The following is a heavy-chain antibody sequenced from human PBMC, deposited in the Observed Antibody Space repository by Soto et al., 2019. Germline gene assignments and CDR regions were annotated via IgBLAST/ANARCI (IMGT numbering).Heavy chain of an antibody. D-gene: IGHD6-19*01. J-gene: IGHJ4*02. CDR2: IHFGGNT. V-gene: IGHV3-53*01. Sequence: VGSLRLSCAASGFTVSGDCVSWVRQAPGKGLECVSVIHFGGNTYYADSVKGRFTVSRDNSKNTLYLQMNSLRVEDTAIYFCTKVSPQWLVHDYWGQGTLVTVSS. CDR1: GFTVSGDC. CDR3: TKVSPQWLVHDY.